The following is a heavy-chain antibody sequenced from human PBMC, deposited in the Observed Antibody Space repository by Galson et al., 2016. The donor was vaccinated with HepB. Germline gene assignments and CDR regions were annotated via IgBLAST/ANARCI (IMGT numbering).Heavy chain of an antibody. D-gene: IGHD2-21*01. J-gene: IGHJ3*02. CDR3: ARARVVRGIYDAFNM. Sequence: SLRLSCAASGFTFSSYGMHWVRQAPGKGLEWVAFISYDGSNKKYADSVKGRFTISRDNSRNTLYLQMYSLRPGDTAIYYCARARVVRGIYDAFNMWGQGTVVTVSS. V-gene: IGHV3-30*03. CDR2: ISYDGSNK. CDR1: GFTFSSYG.